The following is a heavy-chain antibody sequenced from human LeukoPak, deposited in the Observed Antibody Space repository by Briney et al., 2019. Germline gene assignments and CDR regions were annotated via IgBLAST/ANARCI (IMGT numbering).Heavy chain of an antibody. CDR3: AGQQLNSRAFDS. V-gene: IGHV4-61*02. J-gene: IGHJ4*02. D-gene: IGHD6-13*01. CDR2: IYTSGST. Sequence: SETLSLTCTVSGGSISSGSYYWSWIRQPAGKGLEWIGRIYTSGSTNYNPSLKSRVTISVDTSKNQFSLKLSSVTAADTAVYYCAGQQLNSRAFDSWGQGTLVTVSS. CDR1: GGSISSGSYY.